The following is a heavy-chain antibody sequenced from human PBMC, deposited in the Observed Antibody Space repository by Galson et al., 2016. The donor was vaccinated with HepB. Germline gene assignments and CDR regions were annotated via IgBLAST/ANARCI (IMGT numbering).Heavy chain of an antibody. CDR3: SKDQNRLGYLIAAAVDV. J-gene: IGHJ6*04. CDR1: GFTFSSYA. D-gene: IGHD6-13*01. V-gene: IGHV3-23*01. Sequence: SLRLSCAASGFTFSSYAMSLVRQAPGKGLEWVPAISGSGGSTYYADSVKGRFTISRDNSKNTQYLQMNCLSSEDTAVYYCSKDQNRLGYLIAAAVDVWGEGTTVTVSS. CDR2: ISGSGGST.